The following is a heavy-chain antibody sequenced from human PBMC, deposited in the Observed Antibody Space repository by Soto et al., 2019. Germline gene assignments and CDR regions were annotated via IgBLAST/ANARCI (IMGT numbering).Heavy chain of an antibody. J-gene: IGHJ4*02. CDR2: IDPSDSQT. CDR1: GYSFAGYW. V-gene: IGHV5-10-1*01. CDR3: ARQQYDSDTGPNFQYYFDS. D-gene: IGHD3-22*01. Sequence: PGESLKISCKGSGYSFAGYWITWVRQKPGKGLEWMGRIDPSDSQTYYSPSFRGHVTISATKSITTVFLQWSSLRASDTAMYYRARQQYDSDTGPNFQYYFDSWGQGTPVTVSS.